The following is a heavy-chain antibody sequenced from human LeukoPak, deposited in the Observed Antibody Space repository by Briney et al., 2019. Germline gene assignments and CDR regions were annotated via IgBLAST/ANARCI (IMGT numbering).Heavy chain of an antibody. V-gene: IGHV4-39*01. J-gene: IGHJ4*02. Sequence: SETLSLTCAVSGVSISNTGYFWGWIRQPPGKGPEWIGVVHPGGDTFYNPSLESRVTISMDTSKSLLSLKVTSMTAADTAVYYCARQAGAGSRWDYFDYWGQGTLVTVSS. CDR1: GVSISNTGYF. D-gene: IGHD4/OR15-4a*01. CDR2: VHPGGDT. CDR3: ARQAGAGSRWDYFDY.